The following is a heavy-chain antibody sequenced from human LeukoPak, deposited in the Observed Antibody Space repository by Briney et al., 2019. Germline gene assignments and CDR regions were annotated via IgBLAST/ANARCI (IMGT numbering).Heavy chain of an antibody. CDR1: GFTLSSYA. Sequence: GGSLRLSCAASGFTLSSYAMNWVRQAPGKGLEWVSLISGDGSSTYYAGSVKGRFSISRDNSKNSLYLQMNSLRTEDTAFYYCAKVAYYDSSGYYYSAFDIWGRGTIVTVSS. V-gene: IGHV3-43*02. CDR2: ISGDGSST. CDR3: AKVAYYDSSGYYYSAFDI. J-gene: IGHJ3*02. D-gene: IGHD3-22*01.